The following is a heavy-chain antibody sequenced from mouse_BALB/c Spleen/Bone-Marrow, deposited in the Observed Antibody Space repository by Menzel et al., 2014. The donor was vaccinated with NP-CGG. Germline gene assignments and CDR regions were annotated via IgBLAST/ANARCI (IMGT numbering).Heavy chain of an antibody. V-gene: IGHV5-6*01. CDR2: ISSGGSYT. Sequence: EVKLVESGGDLVKPGGSLKLSCAASGFTFSSYGMSWVRPTPDKRLEWVATISSGGSYTYYPDSVKGRFTISRDNAKNTLYLQMSSLKSEDTAMYYCARWDYDVGPYAMDYWGQGTSVTVSS. D-gene: IGHD2-4*01. J-gene: IGHJ4*01. CDR1: GFTFSSYG. CDR3: ARWDYDVGPYAMDY.